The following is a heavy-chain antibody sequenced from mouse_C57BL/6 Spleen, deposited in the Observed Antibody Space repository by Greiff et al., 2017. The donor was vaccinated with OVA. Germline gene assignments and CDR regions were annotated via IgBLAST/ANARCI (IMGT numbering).Heavy chain of an antibody. V-gene: IGHV1-64*01. CDR1: GYTFTSYW. CDR3: ARLERPYYFDY. J-gene: IGHJ2*01. CDR2: IHPNSGST. Sequence: QVQLQQPGAELVKPGASVKLSCKASGYTFTSYWMHWVKQRPGQGLEWIGMIHPNSGSTNYNEKFKSKATLTVDNSSSTAYMQLSSLTSEDSAVYYCARLERPYYFDYWGQGTTLTVSS.